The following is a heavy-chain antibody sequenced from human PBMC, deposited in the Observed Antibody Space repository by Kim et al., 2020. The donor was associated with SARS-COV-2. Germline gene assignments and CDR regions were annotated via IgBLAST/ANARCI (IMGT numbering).Heavy chain of an antibody. CDR3: ARAPPYGGNDY. Sequence: TYYAGSVNGRFTISRDNSKNTLYRQMNSLRAEDTAVYYCARAPPYGGNDYWGQGTLVTVSS. CDR2: T. V-gene: IGHV3-53*01. D-gene: IGHD2-15*01. J-gene: IGHJ4*02.